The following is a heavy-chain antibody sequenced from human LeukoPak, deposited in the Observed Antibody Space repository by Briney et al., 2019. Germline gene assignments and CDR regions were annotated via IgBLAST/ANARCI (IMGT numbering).Heavy chain of an antibody. CDR1: GFPFNIYW. D-gene: IGHD4/OR15-4a*01. J-gene: IGHJ5*02. V-gene: IGHV3-7*03. Sequence: GGSLRLSCEAYGFPFNIYWMNWVRKAPGKGLEWVANINQDESEKSHVDSVKGRFTISRDNAKNSLYLQMNSLRAEDTAVYFCARSNYFDPWGHGTLVTVSS. CDR3: ARSNYFDP. CDR2: INQDESEK.